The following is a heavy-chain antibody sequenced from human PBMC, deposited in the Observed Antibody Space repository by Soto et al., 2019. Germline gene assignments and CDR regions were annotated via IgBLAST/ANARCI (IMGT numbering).Heavy chain of an antibody. CDR2: ISGSGGST. CDR3: SKGPRAPPPHDYGMYV. CDR1: GFTFSSYV. V-gene: IGHV3-23*01. J-gene: IGHJ6*02. Sequence: EVQLLESGGGLVQPGGSLRVSCVASGFTFSSYVMNWVRQAPGKGLYWVSGISGSGGSTYYADSVKGRFTISRDNSKNTLYLQMNSLRVEDSAVYYCSKGPRAPPPHDYGMYVWGQGTTVTVSS.